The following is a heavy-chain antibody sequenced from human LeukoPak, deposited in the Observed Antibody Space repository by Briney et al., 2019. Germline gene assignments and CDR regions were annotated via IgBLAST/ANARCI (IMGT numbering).Heavy chain of an antibody. Sequence: GGSLRLSCAASGFTFSSYWMSWVRQAPGKGLEWVANIKQDGSEKYYVDSVKGRFTISRDNAKNSLYLQMNSLRAEDTAVYYCARRGGSSSRRILIDYWGQGTLVTVSS. CDR1: GFTFSSYW. V-gene: IGHV3-7*01. CDR3: ARRGGSSSRRILIDY. D-gene: IGHD6-6*01. CDR2: IKQDGSEK. J-gene: IGHJ4*02.